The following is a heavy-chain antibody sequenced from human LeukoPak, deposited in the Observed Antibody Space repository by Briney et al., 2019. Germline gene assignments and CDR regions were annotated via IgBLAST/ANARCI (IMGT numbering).Heavy chain of an antibody. CDR2: ISGSGGST. J-gene: IGHJ4*02. D-gene: IGHD4-17*01. V-gene: IGHV3-23*01. CDR3: AKVKPTVTSSPNFDY. CDR1: GFTFSSYG. Sequence: GGTLRLSCAASGFTFSSYGMSWARQAPGKGLEWVSAISGSGGSTYYADSVKGRFTISRDNSKNTLYLQMNSLRAEDTAVYYCAKVKPTVTSSPNFDYWGQGTLVTVSS.